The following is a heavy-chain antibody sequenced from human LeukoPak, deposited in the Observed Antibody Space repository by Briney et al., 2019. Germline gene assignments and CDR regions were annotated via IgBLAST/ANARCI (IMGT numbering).Heavy chain of an antibody. Sequence: ASAKVSCKASGYTFTGYYMHWVRQAPGQGLEWMGWINPNSGGTNYAQKFQGRVTMSRDTSISTAYMELSRLRSDDTAVYYCARVVSSSWPHYYYYYYMDVWGKGTTVTVSS. D-gene: IGHD6-13*01. V-gene: IGHV1-2*02. CDR1: GYTFTGYY. J-gene: IGHJ6*03. CDR2: INPNSGGT. CDR3: ARVVSSSWPHYYYYYYMDV.